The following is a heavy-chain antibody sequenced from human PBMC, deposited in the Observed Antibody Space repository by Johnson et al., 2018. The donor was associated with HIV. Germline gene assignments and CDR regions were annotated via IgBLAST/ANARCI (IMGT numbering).Heavy chain of an antibody. CDR3: AKSVCSSTLIDAFDI. CDR1: GFTFSSYG. CDR2: MYYDGSNK. J-gene: IGHJ3*02. D-gene: IGHD2-2*01. V-gene: IGHV3-33*06. Sequence: QVQLVESGGGVVQPGRSLRLSCAASGFTFSSYGVHWVRQAPGKGLEWVAVMYYDGSNKYYADSVKGRFTISRDNSRNTLYLQMNSLRAEDTAVYYCAKSVCSSTLIDAFDIWGQGTMVTVSS.